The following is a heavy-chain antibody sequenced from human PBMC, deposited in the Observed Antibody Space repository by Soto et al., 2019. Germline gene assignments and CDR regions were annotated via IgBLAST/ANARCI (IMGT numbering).Heavy chain of an antibody. J-gene: IGHJ6*02. CDR3: ARVSRQVTIFGVVISRYYYYGMDV. CDR2: INHSGST. D-gene: IGHD3-3*01. V-gene: IGHV4-34*01. CDR1: GGSFSGYY. Sequence: PSETLSLTCAVYGGSFSGYYWSWIRQPPGKGLEWIGEINHSGSTNYNPSLKSRVTISVDTSKNQFSLKLSSVTAADTAVYYCARVSRQVTIFGVVISRYYYYGMDVWGQGTTVT.